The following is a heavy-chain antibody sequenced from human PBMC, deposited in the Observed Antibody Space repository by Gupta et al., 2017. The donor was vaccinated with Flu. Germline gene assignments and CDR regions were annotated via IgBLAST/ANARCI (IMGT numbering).Heavy chain of an antibody. Sequence: QVQLLQSGAEVKKPGSSVKVSCEASGGTFSSDVISWVRQAPGQGLEWMGGIIPILGTPKYAQRFQGRVTIIANDSTSTAYMELKSLRSEDTAVYYCARGVVVPTTLDFYGLDVWGQGTTVTVSS. CDR1: GGTFSSDV. J-gene: IGHJ6*02. V-gene: IGHV1-69*01. CDR3: ARGVVVPTTLDFYGLDV. D-gene: IGHD2-15*01. CDR2: IIPILGTP.